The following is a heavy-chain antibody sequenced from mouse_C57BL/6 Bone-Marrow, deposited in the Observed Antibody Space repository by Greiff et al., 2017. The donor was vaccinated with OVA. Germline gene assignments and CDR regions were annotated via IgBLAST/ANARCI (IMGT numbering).Heavy chain of an antibody. CDR2: IRSKSNNYAT. Sequence: EVQLVESGGGLVQPKGSLKLSCAASGFSFNTYAMNWVRQAPGKGLEWVARIRSKSNNYATYYADSVKDRVTISRDDSESMLYLQMNNLKTEDTAMYYCVRNYGSSSWYFDVWGTGTTVTVSS. J-gene: IGHJ1*03. V-gene: IGHV10-1*01. D-gene: IGHD1-1*01. CDR1: GFSFNTYA. CDR3: VRNYGSSSWYFDV.